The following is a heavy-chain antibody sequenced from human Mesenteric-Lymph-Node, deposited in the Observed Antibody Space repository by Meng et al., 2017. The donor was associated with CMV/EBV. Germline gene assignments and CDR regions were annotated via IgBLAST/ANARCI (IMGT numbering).Heavy chain of an antibody. V-gene: IGHV3-48*03. Sequence: GESLKISCAASGFTFSNYEMNWVRQAPGKGLEWVSYISSSGTPVYYADSVKGRFTISRDNAKNSLYLQMNSLRAEDTAVYYCARDNPVFAEVTYVLWHYYYGMDIWGHGTTVTVSS. CDR2: ISSSGTPV. D-gene: IGHD3-3*01. CDR1: GFTFSNYE. J-gene: IGHJ6*02. CDR3: ARDNPVFAEVTYVLWHYYYGMDI.